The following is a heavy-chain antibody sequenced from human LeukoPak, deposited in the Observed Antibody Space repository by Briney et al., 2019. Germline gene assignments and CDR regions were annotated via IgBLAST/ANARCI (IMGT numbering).Heavy chain of an antibody. CDR1: GYSFSSYY. CDR2: IYAGDSDI. V-gene: IGHV5-51*01. J-gene: IGHJ3*02. D-gene: IGHD3-10*01. CDR3: ARLGVMVRGASDQITAFDI. Sequence: GESLKISCQASGYSFSSYYIGWVRQMPGKGLEWRGIIYAGDSDIRYSPSFEGQVTISVDKSTTTAYLQWSSLKASDSAIYYCARLGVMVRGASDQITAFDIWGQGTLVTISS.